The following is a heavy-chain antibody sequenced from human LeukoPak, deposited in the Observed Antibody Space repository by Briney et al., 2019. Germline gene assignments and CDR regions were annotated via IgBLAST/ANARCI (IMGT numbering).Heavy chain of an antibody. V-gene: IGHV3-21*01. J-gene: IGHJ6*03. Sequence: PGGSLRLSCAASGLTFSSYSMNWVRQAPGKGLEWVSSISSSRSYIYYADSVKGRFTISRDNAKNSLYLQMNSLRAEDTAVYYCARGRVYCSSTSCSGDFYMDVWGKGTTVTVSS. CDR1: GLTFSSYS. CDR2: ISSSRSYI. D-gene: IGHD2-2*01. CDR3: ARGRVYCSSTSCSGDFYMDV.